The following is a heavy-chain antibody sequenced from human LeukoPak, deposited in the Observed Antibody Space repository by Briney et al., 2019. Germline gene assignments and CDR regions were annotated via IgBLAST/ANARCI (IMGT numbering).Heavy chain of an antibody. Sequence: GGSLTLSCALSRLTLSNYWQQGLRQAPAKGRMWFSGITRDGRDTVYADSVKGRITTSRDNAKNTLYLQLNSLRAEDTAVYYCAREMDIVVVPPAMRGTYYYYGMDVWGQGTTITVS. D-gene: IGHD2-2*03. V-gene: IGHV3-74*01. CDR1: RLTLSNYW. CDR3: AREMDIVVVPPAMRGTYYYYGMDV. J-gene: IGHJ6*02. CDR2: ITRDGRDT.